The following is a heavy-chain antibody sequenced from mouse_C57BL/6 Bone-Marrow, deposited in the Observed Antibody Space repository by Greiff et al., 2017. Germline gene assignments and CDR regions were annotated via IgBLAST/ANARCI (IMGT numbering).Heavy chain of an antibody. CDR3: AREGYYYGSSYAY. J-gene: IGHJ2*01. Sequence: VNVVESGPELVKPGASVKLSCKASGYTFTSYDINWVKQRPGQGLEWIGWIYPRDGSTKYNEKFKGKATLTVDTSSSTAYMELHSLTSEDSAVYFCAREGYYYGSSYAYWGQGTTLTVSS. CDR1: GYTFTSYD. D-gene: IGHD1-1*01. CDR2: IYPRDGST. V-gene: IGHV1-85*01.